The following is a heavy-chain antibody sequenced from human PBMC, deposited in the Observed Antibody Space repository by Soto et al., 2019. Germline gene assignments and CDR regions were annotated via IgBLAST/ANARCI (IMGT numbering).Heavy chain of an antibody. Sequence: SETLSLTCTVSGGSISSYYWSWIRQPPGKGLEWIGYIYYSGSTNYNPSLKSRVTISVDTSKNQFSLKLSSVTAADTAVYYCASSLCSGGSCYSGGPFDYWGQGTLVTVSS. CDR3: ASSLCSGGSCYSGGPFDY. CDR2: IYYSGST. J-gene: IGHJ4*02. CDR1: GGSISSYY. D-gene: IGHD2-15*01. V-gene: IGHV4-59*01.